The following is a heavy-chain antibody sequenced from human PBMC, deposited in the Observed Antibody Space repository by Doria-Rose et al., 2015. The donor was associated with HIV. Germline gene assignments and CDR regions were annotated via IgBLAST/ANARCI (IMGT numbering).Heavy chain of an antibody. J-gene: IGHJ4*02. Sequence: QITLKESGPVLVKPTETLTLTCTVSGVSLSSPGMVVSWIRQPPGKALEWLANIFSDDERSYKTSLKSRLTISRGTSKSQVVLTMTDMDPVDTATYYCARIKSSRWYHKYYFDFWGQGTLVIASA. CDR1: GVSLSSPGMV. CDR2: IFSDDER. CDR3: ARIKSSRWYHKYYFDF. D-gene: IGHD6-13*01. V-gene: IGHV2-26*01.